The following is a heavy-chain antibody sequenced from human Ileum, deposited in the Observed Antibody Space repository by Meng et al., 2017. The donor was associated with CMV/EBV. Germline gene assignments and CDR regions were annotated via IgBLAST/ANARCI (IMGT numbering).Heavy chain of an antibody. CDR3: ARMGYCSSTSCSDIPEYFQH. CDR1: GYTFTGYY. J-gene: IGHJ1*01. Sequence: SVKVSCKASGYTFTGYYMHLVRQAPGEGLEWMGWINPNSGGTNYAQKFQGRVTMTRDTYISTAYMELSRLRSDDTAVYYCARMGYCSSTSCSDIPEYFQHWGQGTLVTVSS. V-gene: IGHV1-2*02. D-gene: IGHD2-2*01. CDR2: INPNSGGT.